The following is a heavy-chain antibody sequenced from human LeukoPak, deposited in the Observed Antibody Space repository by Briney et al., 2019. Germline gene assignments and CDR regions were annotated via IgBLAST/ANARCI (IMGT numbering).Heavy chain of an antibody. CDR1: GFTFSSFW. V-gene: IGHV3-7*05. CDR2: INEDGREM. Sequence: PGGSLRLSCAASGFTFSSFWMSWVRQAPGKGLEGVANINEDGREMYYLDSVKGRFTISRDNAEISLSLQMNSLRSEDTAVYYCATYLYATSAFDSWGQGTLVTVSS. D-gene: IGHD2/OR15-2a*01. J-gene: IGHJ5*01. CDR3: ATYLYATSAFDS.